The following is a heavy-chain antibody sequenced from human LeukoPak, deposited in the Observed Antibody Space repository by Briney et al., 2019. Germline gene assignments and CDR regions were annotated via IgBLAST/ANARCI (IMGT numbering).Heavy chain of an antibody. D-gene: IGHD5-18*01. CDR1: GFTFSSYE. CDR3: ARDLTGGYSYGDY. J-gene: IGHJ4*02. Sequence: PGGSLRLSCAASGFTFSSYEMNWVRQAPGKGLEWVSYISSSGSIIYYADSVKGRFTISRDNAKNSLYLQMNSLRAEDAAVYYCARDLTGGYSYGDYWGQGTLVTVSS. V-gene: IGHV3-48*03. CDR2: ISSSGSII.